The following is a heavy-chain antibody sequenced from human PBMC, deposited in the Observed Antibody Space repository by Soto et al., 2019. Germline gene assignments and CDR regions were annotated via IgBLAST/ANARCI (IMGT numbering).Heavy chain of an antibody. V-gene: IGHV1-69*01. D-gene: IGHD6-13*01. CDR2: IIPTFGTA. CDR3: ARPDNSSSWFHYYYYGMDV. CDR1: GGTFSSYA. J-gene: IGHJ6*02. Sequence: QVQLVQSGAEVKKPGSSVKVSCKASGGTFSSYAISWVRQAPGQGLEWMGGIIPTFGTANYAQKFQGRVTITADESTSTAYMELSSLRSEDTAVYYCARPDNSSSWFHYYYYGMDVWGQGTTVTVSS.